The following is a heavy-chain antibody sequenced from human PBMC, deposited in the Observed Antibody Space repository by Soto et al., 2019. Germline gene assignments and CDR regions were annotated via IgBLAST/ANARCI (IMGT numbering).Heavy chain of an antibody. J-gene: IGHJ4*02. V-gene: IGHV3-23*01. CDR3: AKNPGYYYDSTGYHFDY. CDR2: ISYGGGTT. D-gene: IGHD3-22*01. Sequence: GGSLRLSCAASEFTFSNYAMSWVRQAPGKGLEWVSAISYGGGTTYYADSVKGRFTISRDNSKNTLYLQMNSLRAEDTAVYYSAKNPGYYYDSTGYHFDYWGQGTLVTSPQ. CDR1: EFTFSNYA.